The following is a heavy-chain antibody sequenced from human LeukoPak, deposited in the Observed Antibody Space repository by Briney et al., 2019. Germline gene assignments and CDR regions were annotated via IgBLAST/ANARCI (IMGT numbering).Heavy chain of an antibody. J-gene: IGHJ6*02. D-gene: IGHD2-2*01. V-gene: IGHV3-30*18. CDR2: ISYDGSNK. CDR3: AKEWAYCSSTSCDPGAGAGDGMDV. Sequence: SGGSLRLSCAASGFTFSSYGMHWVRQAPGKGLEWVAVISYDGSNKYYADSVKGRFTISRDNSKNTLYLQMNSLRAEDTAVYYCAKEWAYCSSTSCDPGAGAGDGMDVWGQGTTVTVSS. CDR1: GFTFSSYG.